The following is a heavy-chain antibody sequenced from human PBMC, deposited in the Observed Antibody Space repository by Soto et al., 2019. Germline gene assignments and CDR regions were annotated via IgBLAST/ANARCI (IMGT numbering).Heavy chain of an antibody. Sequence: HPGGSLRLSCAVSESIFRGYGMHWVRQAPGKGLEWVAIIRFDGSNIHYADYVMGRFTISRDNSKNMLYLEMNNLRAKDTAVYYCAKDQLNYGDYFTPFDYWGQGTLVTVSS. J-gene: IGHJ4*02. D-gene: IGHD4-17*01. CDR1: ESIFRGYG. CDR2: IRFDGSNI. CDR3: AKDQLNYGDYFTPFDY. V-gene: IGHV3-30*02.